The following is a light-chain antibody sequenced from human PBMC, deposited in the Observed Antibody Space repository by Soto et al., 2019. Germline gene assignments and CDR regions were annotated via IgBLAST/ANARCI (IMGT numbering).Light chain of an antibody. J-gene: IGKJ4*01. Sequence: EIVLTQCPGTLSLSPGERATLSCRASQSVSSSYLAWYQQYPGQAPRLLIYGASIRATGIPYRFSGSGSGTDFTLTISRLEPEDFAVYYCQQYGSSLGVTFGGGTKVDIK. CDR2: GAS. V-gene: IGKV3-20*01. CDR3: QQYGSSLGVT. CDR1: QSVSSSY.